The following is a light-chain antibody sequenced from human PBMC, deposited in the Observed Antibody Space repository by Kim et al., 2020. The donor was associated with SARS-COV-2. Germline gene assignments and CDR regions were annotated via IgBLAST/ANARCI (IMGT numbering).Light chain of an antibody. V-gene: IGLV2-14*03. CDR2: AVS. J-gene: IGLJ3*02. CDR3: NSYTSSGTWV. CDR1: SSDVGAYNY. Sequence: QSALTQPAASVSGSPGQSITISCTGTSSDVGAYNYVSWYQQHTGKAPKLIIYAVSNRPSGVSNRFSGSKSGNTASLTISGLQAEDEADYYCNSYTSSGTWVFGGGTQLTVL.